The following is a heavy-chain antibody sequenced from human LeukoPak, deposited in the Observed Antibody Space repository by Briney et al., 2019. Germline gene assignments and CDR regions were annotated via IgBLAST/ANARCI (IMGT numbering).Heavy chain of an antibody. D-gene: IGHD6-19*01. J-gene: IGHJ4*02. CDR2: ISGSGGST. CDR3: ASGKTYSSGWYFGNY. CDR1: GFTFSSYA. V-gene: IGHV3-23*01. Sequence: GGSLRLSCAASGFTFSSYAMSWVRQAPGKGLEWVSAISGSGGSTYYADSVKDRFTISRDNSKNTLYLQMNSLRAEDTAVYYCASGKTYSSGWYFGNYWGQGTLVTVSS.